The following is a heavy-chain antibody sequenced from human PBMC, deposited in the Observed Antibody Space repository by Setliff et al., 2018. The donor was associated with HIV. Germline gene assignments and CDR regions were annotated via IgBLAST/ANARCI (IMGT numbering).Heavy chain of an antibody. Sequence: ASVKVSCKASGYSFTTFDVNWVRQATGQGLEWMGWMNPNSGNTGYAQNFQGRVSMTRNTSITTAYLDLGSMTSEDTAVYYCVIRKVGRGGFRHIDYWGQGTPVTVSS. CDR2: MNPNSGNT. J-gene: IGHJ4*02. CDR1: GYSFTTFD. V-gene: IGHV1-8*01. CDR3: VIRKVGRGGFRHIDY. D-gene: IGHD5-12*01.